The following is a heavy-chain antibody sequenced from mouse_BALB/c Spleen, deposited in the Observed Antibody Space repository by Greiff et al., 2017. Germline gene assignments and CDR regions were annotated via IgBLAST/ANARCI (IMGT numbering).Heavy chain of an antibody. J-gene: IGHJ4*01. Sequence: VQLQQSGPELVKPGASVKMSCKASGYTFTSYVMHWVKQKPGQGLEWIGYINPYNDGTKYNEKFKGKATLTSDKSSSTAYMELSSLTSEDSAVYYCARGGGNYVDWAMDYWGQGTSFTVSS. D-gene: IGHD2-1*01. CDR1: GYTFTSYV. CDR2: INPYNDGT. CDR3: ARGGGNYVDWAMDY. V-gene: IGHV1-14*01.